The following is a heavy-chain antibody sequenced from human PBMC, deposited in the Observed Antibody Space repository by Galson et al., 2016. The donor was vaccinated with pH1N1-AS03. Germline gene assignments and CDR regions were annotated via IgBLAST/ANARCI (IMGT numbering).Heavy chain of an antibody. D-gene: IGHD4-17*01. Sequence: SLRLSCAASGFTFSRYGMHWVRQAPGKGLEWVALISHNGDTKFYEDSVKGRFTISRDNSKNTLYLQMDSLRPEDTAVYPCAKERGARDAYDIWGQGTMVTVSS. CDR3: AKERGARDAYDI. J-gene: IGHJ3*02. V-gene: IGHV3-30*18. CDR2: ISHNGDTK. CDR1: GFTFSRYG.